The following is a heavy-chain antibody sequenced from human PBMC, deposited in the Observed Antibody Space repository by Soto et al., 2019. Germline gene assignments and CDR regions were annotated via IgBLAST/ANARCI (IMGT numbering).Heavy chain of an antibody. CDR1: EASINVYY. V-gene: IGHV4-4*07. Sequence: PSETLSLTCNVSEASINVYYWSWLRQSAGRGLEWSGRVYTTGNANYNPSLRSRVSISVDTSKNQVSLKLTSATAADTAIYFCVRDRLSSFDPWGRGTLLTGSS. J-gene: IGHJ5*02. CDR2: VYTTGNA. D-gene: IGHD6-6*01. CDR3: VRDRLSSFDP.